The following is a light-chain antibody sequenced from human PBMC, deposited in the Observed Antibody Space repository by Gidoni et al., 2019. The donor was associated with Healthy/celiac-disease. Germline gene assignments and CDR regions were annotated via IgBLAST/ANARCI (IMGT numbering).Light chain of an antibody. Sequence: DIQMTQSTSSLSASAGDRVTITCRASQSISSYLNWYHQKPGKSPKLLIYAASSLQSGVPSRFSGSGSGTDFTLTISSLQPEDFATYYCLQTFSIPRTFGGGTKVEIK. CDR3: LQTFSIPRT. CDR1: QSISSY. J-gene: IGKJ4*01. V-gene: IGKV1-39*01. CDR2: AAS.